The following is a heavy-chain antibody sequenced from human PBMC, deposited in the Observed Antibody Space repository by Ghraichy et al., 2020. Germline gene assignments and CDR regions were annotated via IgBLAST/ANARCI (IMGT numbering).Heavy chain of an antibody. Sequence: ASVKVSCKASGYNFNIYGITCVRQAPGQGLEWMGWISAYNGNTDFAEKYQGRVTMTTDTSTSTAYLELRSLRSDDTAVYYCARRERGDTNYYFFDYWGQGTLFTVSS. D-gene: IGHD1-26*01. CDR1: GYNFNIYG. CDR2: ISAYNGNT. CDR3: ARRERGDTNYYFFDY. J-gene: IGHJ4*02. V-gene: IGHV1-18*01.